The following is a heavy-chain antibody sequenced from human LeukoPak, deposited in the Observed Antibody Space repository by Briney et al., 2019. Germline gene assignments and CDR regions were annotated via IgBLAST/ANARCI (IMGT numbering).Heavy chain of an antibody. CDR1: GGTFSSYA. Sequence: SVKVSCKASGGTFSSYAISWVRQAPGQGLEWMGGLIAVFNAPKYAQKFQGRVTITADESTSMVYMQLSSLRSEDTAFYYCARAPLMEKYFDSWGQGTLVTVSS. V-gene: IGHV1-69*13. D-gene: IGHD1-1*01. J-gene: IGHJ4*02. CDR2: LIAVFNAP. CDR3: ARAPLMEKYFDS.